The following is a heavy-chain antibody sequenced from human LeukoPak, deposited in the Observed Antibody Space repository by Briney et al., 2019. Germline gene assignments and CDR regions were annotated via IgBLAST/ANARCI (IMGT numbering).Heavy chain of an antibody. CDR1: GFTFSDYY. CDR2: ISSSGSTI. Sequence: GGPLRLSCAASGFTFSDYYMSWIRQAPGKGLEWVSYISSSGSTIYYADSVKGRFTISRDNAKNSLYLQMNSLRAEDTAVYYCARDSQRAYSSSWDYYGMDVWGQGTTVTVSS. J-gene: IGHJ6*02. CDR3: ARDSQRAYSSSWDYYGMDV. D-gene: IGHD6-13*01. V-gene: IGHV3-11*01.